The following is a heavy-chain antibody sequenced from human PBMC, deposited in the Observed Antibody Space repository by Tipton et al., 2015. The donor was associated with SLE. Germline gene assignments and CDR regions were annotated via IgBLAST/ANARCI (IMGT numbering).Heavy chain of an antibody. CDR1: GYTFSSNG. D-gene: IGHD3-22*01. CDR2: IVTYNGNT. Sequence: QSGAEVKRPGASVKVSCKTSGYTFSSNGVSWVRQAPGQGLEWLGWIVTYNGNTNYAQKLQGRVTMTTDTSATTAYMELRSLRSDDTAVYYCARGYYDAGGHPPFDYWGQGTLVTVSS. V-gene: IGHV1-18*04. J-gene: IGHJ4*02. CDR3: ARGYYDAGGHPPFDY.